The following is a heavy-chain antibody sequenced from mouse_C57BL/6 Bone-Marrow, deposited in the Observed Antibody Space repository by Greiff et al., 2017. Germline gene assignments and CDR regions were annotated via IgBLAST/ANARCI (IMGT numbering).Heavy chain of an antibody. CDR1: GFTFSDYY. CDR2: INYDGSST. V-gene: IGHV5-16*01. J-gene: IGHJ1*03. CDR3: ARALITTAFDV. D-gene: IGHD1-1*01. Sequence: EVQLQQSEGGLVQPGSSMKLSCTASGFTFSDYYMAWVRQVPEKGLEWVANINYDGSSTYYLDSLKSRFIISRDNAKNILYLQMSSLKSEDTATYYCARALITTAFDVWGTGTTVTVSS.